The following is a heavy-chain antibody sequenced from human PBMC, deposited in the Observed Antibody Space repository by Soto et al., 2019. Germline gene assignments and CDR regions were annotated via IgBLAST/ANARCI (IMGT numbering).Heavy chain of an antibody. Sequence: HLQESGPGLVKPSGTLSLTCDVSGGSISSSSWWTWVRQSPGKGLEWSGEIYHAGSPNYNPSFQSRVTILADKSKNHFSLRLTSVTAADTAIYYCARGLSFRGDFDVWGQGTTVTVSS. V-gene: IGHV4-4*02. D-gene: IGHD2-21*02. CDR3: ARGLSFRGDFDV. J-gene: IGHJ3*01. CDR2: IYHAGSP. CDR1: GGSISSSSW.